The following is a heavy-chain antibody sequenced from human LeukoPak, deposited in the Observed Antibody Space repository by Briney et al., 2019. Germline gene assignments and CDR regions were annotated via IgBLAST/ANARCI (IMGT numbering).Heavy chain of an antibody. CDR3: VRDRCSSTSCHDSPNWFDP. CDR2: ISWNSGNI. J-gene: IGHJ5*02. V-gene: IGHV3-9*01. D-gene: IGHD2-2*01. Sequence: PGGSLRLSCVVSGFTFNDYAMYWVRQVPGKGLEWVSGISWNSGNIAYADSVKGRFTISRDNAKNSLYLQMNSLRAEDTALYYCVRDRCSSTSCHDSPNWFDPWGQGTLVTVSS. CDR1: GFTFNDYA.